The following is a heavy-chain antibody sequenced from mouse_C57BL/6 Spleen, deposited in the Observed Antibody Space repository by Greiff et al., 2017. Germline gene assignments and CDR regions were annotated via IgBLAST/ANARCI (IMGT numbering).Heavy chain of an antibody. CDR2: IYPGSGNT. CDR1: GYTFTDYY. CDR3: ARGEILLGGAYFDY. J-gene: IGHJ2*01. Sequence: QVQLQQSGAELVRPGASVKLSCKASGYTFTDYYINWVKQRPGQGLEWIARIYPGSGNTYYNEKFKGKATLTAEKSSSTASMQLSSLTSEDSAVYVCARGEILLGGAYFDYWGQGTTLTVSS. V-gene: IGHV1-76*01. D-gene: IGHD1-1*01.